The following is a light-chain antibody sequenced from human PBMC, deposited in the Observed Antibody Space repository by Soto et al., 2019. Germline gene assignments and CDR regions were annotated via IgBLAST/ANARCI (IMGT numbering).Light chain of an antibody. CDR3: QSCDSSLSGYV. CDR1: SSNLGAPYD. Sequence: QSALTQPPSVSGAPGQTVIISFSGSSSNLGAPYDVNWFRQLPGTAPRLLIYGNNNRPSGVPDRFSGSKSGTSASLVITGLPAEVEADYYCQSCDSSLSGYVFGTGTKVTVL. V-gene: IGLV1-40*01. J-gene: IGLJ1*01. CDR2: GNN.